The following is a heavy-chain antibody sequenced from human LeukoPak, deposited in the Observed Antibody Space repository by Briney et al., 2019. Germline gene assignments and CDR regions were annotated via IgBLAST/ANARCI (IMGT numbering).Heavy chain of an antibody. Sequence: ASVKVSCKASGHTFTSYYMHWVRQAPGQGLEWMGIINPSGGSTSYAQKFQGRVTMTRDTSTSTVYMELSSLRSEDTAVYYCARDRVADGDRIYYYGMDVWGQGTTVTVSS. CDR1: GHTFTSYY. V-gene: IGHV1-46*01. CDR3: ARDRVADGDRIYYYGMDV. J-gene: IGHJ6*02. D-gene: IGHD4-17*01. CDR2: INPSGGST.